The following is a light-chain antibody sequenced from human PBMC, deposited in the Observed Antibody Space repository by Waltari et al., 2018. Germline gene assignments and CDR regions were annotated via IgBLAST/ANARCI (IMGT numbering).Light chain of an antibody. CDR3: NSRDSSGNHLV. J-gene: IGLJ1*01. Sequence: SSELTQDPAVSVALGQTVRITCQGGSLRSYYASWYQQKPGQAPVLFIYGKNNRPSGIPDRFSGSSSGNTAFLTITGALAEDEADYYCNSRDSSGNHLVFGTGTKVTVL. CDR2: GKN. V-gene: IGLV3-19*01. CDR1: SLRSYY.